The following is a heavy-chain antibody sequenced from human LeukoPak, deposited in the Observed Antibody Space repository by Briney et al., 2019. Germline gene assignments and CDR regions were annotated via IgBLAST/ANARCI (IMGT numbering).Heavy chain of an antibody. CDR3: ARDRGGDCSCTSCYKNWFDP. Sequence: SETLSLTCTVSGGSISSYYWSWIRQPAGKGLEWIGRIYTSGSTNYNPSLKSRVTMSVDTSKNQFSLKLSAVAAADTAVYYCARDRGGDCSCTSCYKNWFDPWGQGTLVTVSS. CDR2: IYTSGST. CDR1: GGSISSYY. J-gene: IGHJ5*02. V-gene: IGHV4-4*07. D-gene: IGHD2-2*02.